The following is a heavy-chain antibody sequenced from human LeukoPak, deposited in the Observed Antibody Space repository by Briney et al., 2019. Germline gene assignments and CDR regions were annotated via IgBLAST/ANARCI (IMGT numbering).Heavy chain of an antibody. CDR1: GFTFSSYG. Sequence: PGGSLRLSCAASGFTFSSYGMHWVRQAPGKGLEWVSSISYIYYADSVKGRFTISRDNAKNTLYLQMNSLRAEDTAVYYCARAVGYCSGGSCPLDYWGQGTLATVSS. J-gene: IGHJ4*02. CDR2: ISYI. CDR3: ARAVGYCSGGSCPLDY. D-gene: IGHD2-15*01. V-gene: IGHV3-21*01.